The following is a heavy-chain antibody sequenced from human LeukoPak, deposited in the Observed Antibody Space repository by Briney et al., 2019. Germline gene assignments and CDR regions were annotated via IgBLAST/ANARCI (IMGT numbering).Heavy chain of an antibody. CDR2: IYYSGST. V-gene: IGHV4-59*01. J-gene: IGHJ3*02. CDR1: GGSISSYY. CDR3: ARDSGSYYSHDAFDI. Sequence: PSETLSLTCTVSGGSISSYYWSWLRQPPGKGLEWIGYIYYSGSTNYNPSLKSRVTISVDTSKNQFSLKLSSVTAADTAVYYCARDSGSYYSHDAFDIWGQGTMVTVSS. D-gene: IGHD1-26*01.